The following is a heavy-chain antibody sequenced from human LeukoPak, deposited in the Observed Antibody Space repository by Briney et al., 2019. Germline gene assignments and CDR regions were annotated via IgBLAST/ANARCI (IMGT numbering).Heavy chain of an antibody. CDR1: GFTFSNAW. Sequence: GGSLRLSCAASGFTFSNAWMSWVRQAPGKGLEWVGRIKSKTDGGTTDYAAPVKGRFTISRDDSKNTLYLQMNSLKTEDTAVYYCITMVRGVIIDDYWGQGTLVTVSS. CDR3: ITMVRGVIIDDY. CDR2: IKSKTDGGTT. V-gene: IGHV3-15*01. J-gene: IGHJ4*02. D-gene: IGHD3-10*01.